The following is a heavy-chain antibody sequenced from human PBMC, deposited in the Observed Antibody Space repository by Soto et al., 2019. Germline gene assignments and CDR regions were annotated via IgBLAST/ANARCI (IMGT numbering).Heavy chain of an antibody. J-gene: IGHJ4*02. CDR3: ASLGIAARPDDYFDY. CDR1: GGTFSSYA. V-gene: IGHV1-69*01. CDR2: IIPIFGTA. D-gene: IGHD6-6*01. Sequence: QVQLVQSGAEVKKPGSSVKVSCKASGGTFSSYAISWVRQAPGQGLEWMGGIIPIFGTANYAQKFQGRVTITADESTRTAYMELSSLRSEDTAVYYCASLGIAARPDDYFDYWGQGTLVTVSS.